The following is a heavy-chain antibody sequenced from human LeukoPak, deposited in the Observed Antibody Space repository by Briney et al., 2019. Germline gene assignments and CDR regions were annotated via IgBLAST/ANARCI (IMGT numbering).Heavy chain of an antibody. D-gene: IGHD1-26*01. V-gene: IGHV1-2*02. Sequence: GASVKVSCKASGGTFSSYAISWVRQAPGQGLEWMGWINPNSGGTNYAQKFQGRVTMTRDTSISTAYMELSRLRSDDTAVYYCARVGGSYSIWGQGTLVTVSS. CDR3: ARVGGSYSI. CDR1: GGTFSSYA. CDR2: INPNSGGT. J-gene: IGHJ4*02.